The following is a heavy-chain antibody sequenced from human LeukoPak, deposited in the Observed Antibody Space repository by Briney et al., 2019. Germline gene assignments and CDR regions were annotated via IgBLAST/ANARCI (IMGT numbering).Heavy chain of an antibody. CDR2: ISAYNGNT. J-gene: IGHJ4*02. V-gene: IGHV1-18*01. D-gene: IGHD6-19*01. Sequence: ASVKASCKASGYTFTSYGISWVRQAPGQGLEWMGWISAYNGNTNYAQKLQGRVTMTTDTSTSTAYMELRSLRSDDTAVYYCARSIAVAGTFDYWGQGTLVTVSS. CDR1: GYTFTSYG. CDR3: ARSIAVAGTFDY.